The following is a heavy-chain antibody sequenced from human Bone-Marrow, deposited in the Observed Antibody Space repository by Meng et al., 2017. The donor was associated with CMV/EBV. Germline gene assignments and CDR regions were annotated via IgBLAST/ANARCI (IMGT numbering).Heavy chain of an antibody. CDR3: ARDIGVRIAARLIYYYGTDV. V-gene: IGHV3-7*01. J-gene: IGHJ6*01. Sequence: GESLKISCAASGFTFSSYWMSWVRQAPGKGLEWVANIKQDGSEKYYVDSVKGRFTISRDNAKNSLYLQMNSLRAEDTAVYYCARDIGVRIAARLIYYYGTDVWGQGAKVT. D-gene: IGHD6-6*01. CDR2: IKQDGSEK. CDR1: GFTFSSYW.